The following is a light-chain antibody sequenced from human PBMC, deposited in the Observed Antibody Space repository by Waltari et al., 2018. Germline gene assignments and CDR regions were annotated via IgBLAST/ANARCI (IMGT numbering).Light chain of an antibody. CDR1: QNIDTF. CDR3: QQSHTMLYT. Sequence: DIQLTQSPSSLSASLGDRATITCRSSQNIDTFLNWYQQRPGKAPKVLIYGASSLQTGVPSRFSGSGSGTQFTLTIRSLQPDDFATYYCQQSHTMLYTFGQGTKLEIK. V-gene: IGKV1-39*01. CDR2: GAS. J-gene: IGKJ2*01.